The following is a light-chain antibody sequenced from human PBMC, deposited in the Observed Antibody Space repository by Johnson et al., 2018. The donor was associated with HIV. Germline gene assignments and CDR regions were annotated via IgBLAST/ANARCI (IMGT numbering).Light chain of an antibody. CDR2: ENN. CDR1: SSNIGNNY. J-gene: IGLJ1*01. CDR3: GTWDSGLSAGGV. V-gene: IGLV1-51*02. Sequence: HSVLTQPPSVSAAPGQKVTISCSGSSSNIGNNYVSWYQVLPGTAPKLLIYENNKRPSGIPDRFSGSKSGTSATLGITGLQTGDEADYYCGTWDSGLSAGGVFGTGTKVTVL.